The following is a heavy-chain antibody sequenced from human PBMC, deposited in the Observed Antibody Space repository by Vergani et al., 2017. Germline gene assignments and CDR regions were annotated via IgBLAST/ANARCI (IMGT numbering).Heavy chain of an antibody. CDR3: AIKYYYDSRPLGRIETYSYYYGMDV. CDR2: IKQDGSEK. D-gene: IGHD3-22*01. Sequence: EVQLVESGGGLVQPGGSLRLSCAASGFTFSSYWMSWVRQAPGKGLEWVANIKQDGSEKYYVDSVKGRFTISRDNAKNSLYLQMNSLRAEDTAVYYCAIKYYYDSRPLGRIETYSYYYGMDVWGQGTTVTVSS. V-gene: IGHV3-7*03. CDR1: GFTFSSYW. J-gene: IGHJ6*02.